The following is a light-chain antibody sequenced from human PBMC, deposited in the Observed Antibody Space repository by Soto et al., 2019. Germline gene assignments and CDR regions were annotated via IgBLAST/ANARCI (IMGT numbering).Light chain of an antibody. CDR1: QSVFYDSNNKNY. CDR2: WAT. J-gene: IGKJ4*01. CDR3: QQYFSTPLT. V-gene: IGKV4-1*01. Sequence: DIVMTQSPESLAVSLGERATIDCKSSQSVFYDSNNKNYLAWYQQKPGQPPKLLISWATTRESGVPDRFTGSGSGTDFTLTVSSLQAEDVAVYYCQQYFSTPLTFGGGTKVEIE.